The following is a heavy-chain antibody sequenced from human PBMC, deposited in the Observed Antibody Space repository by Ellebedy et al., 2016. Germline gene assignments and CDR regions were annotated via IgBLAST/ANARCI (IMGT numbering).Heavy chain of an antibody. J-gene: IGHJ4*02. CDR3: ARPRLDFSSPDFDY. Sequence: GESLKISXAASGFTFSIYWMHWVRQAPGKGLVWVSRINSDGTSTSYADSVKGRFTISRDNAKNTLYLQMNSLRAEDTAVYYCARPRLDFSSPDFDYWGQGTLVTVSS. CDR2: INSDGTST. D-gene: IGHD6-13*01. V-gene: IGHV3-74*01. CDR1: GFTFSIYW.